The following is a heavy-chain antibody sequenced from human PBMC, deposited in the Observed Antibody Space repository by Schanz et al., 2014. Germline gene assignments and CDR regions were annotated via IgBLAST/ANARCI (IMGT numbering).Heavy chain of an antibody. D-gene: IGHD4-17*01. CDR3: ARPRFDYGEVDY. CDR1: GFSLNTYG. V-gene: IGHV3-33*01. J-gene: IGHJ4*02. CDR2: IWNNGVAK. Sequence: QAQLMESGGGVVHPGTSLILSCSVSGFSLNTYGIHWFRQPAGKGLEWVAVIWNNGVAKYYADSVSGRFAISRDRFQNTLYLRMSSLSAEDTAVYYCARPRFDYGEVDYWGQGTLVTVSS.